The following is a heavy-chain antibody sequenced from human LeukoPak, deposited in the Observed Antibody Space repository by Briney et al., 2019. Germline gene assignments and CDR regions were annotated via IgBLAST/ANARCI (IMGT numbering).Heavy chain of an antibody. CDR1: GFTFSGYA. Sequence: GGSLRLSCAASGFTFSGYAMSWVRQSPGKGLEWVSVIGRGGGATYYADSVKGRFTISRDNSKNTLYLQMNSLRAEDTAVYYCAKHYYDSGRWTFDIWGQGTTVTVSS. CDR3: AKHYYDSGRWTFDI. D-gene: IGHD3-10*01. V-gene: IGHV3-23*01. J-gene: IGHJ3*02. CDR2: IGRGGGAT.